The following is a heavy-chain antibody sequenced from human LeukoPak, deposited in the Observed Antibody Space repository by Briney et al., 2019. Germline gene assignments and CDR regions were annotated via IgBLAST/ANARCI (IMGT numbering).Heavy chain of an antibody. J-gene: IGHJ4*02. Sequence: PGGSLRLSCAASGFTFSSYDMYWVRQATGKGLEWVSAIGTAGDTYYPGSVKGRFTISRENAKNSLYLQMNSLRAGDTAVYYCVRGPYCSGGSCYGHFDYWGQGTLVTASS. CDR1: GFTFSSYD. CDR2: IGTAGDT. V-gene: IGHV3-13*01. CDR3: VRGPYCSGGSCYGHFDY. D-gene: IGHD2-15*01.